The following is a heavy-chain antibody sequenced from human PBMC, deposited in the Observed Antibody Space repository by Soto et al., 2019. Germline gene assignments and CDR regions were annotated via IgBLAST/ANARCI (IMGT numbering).Heavy chain of an antibody. V-gene: IGHV1-18*01. CDR2: ISAYNGNT. CDR1: GYTFTSYG. Sequence: ASGKVSCKASGYTFTSYGISWVRQAPGQGLEWMGWISAYNGNTNYAQKLQGRVTMTTDTSTSTAYMELRSLRSDDTAVYYCARDLGGFYSSTSRPGYYYYYGMDVWG. CDR3: ARDLGGFYSSTSRPGYYYYYGMDV. J-gene: IGHJ6*02. D-gene: IGHD6-6*01.